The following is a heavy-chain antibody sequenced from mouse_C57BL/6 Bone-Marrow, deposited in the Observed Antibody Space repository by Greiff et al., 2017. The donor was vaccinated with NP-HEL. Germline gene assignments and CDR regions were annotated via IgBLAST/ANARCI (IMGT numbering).Heavy chain of an antibody. CDR1: GYAFSSYW. V-gene: IGHV1-80*01. Sequence: QVQLQQSGAELVKPGASVKISCKASGYAFSSYWMNWVKQRHGKGLEWIGQIYPGDGDTNYNGKFKDKAPLTADKSSSTAYMHLSSLTSADSAVSFCARGAYWGQGTLVTVSA. CDR3: ARGAY. J-gene: IGHJ3*01. CDR2: IYPGDGDT.